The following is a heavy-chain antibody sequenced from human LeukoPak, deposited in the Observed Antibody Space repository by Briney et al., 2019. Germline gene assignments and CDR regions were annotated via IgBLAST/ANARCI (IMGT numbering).Heavy chain of an antibody. CDR2: INPNSGGT. CDR1: GYTFTGYY. D-gene: IGHD3-10*01. J-gene: IGHJ4*02. CDR3: ARGSIPKVRGVIIYY. V-gene: IGHV1-2*02. Sequence: ASVKVSCKASGYTFTGYYMHWVRQAPGQGFEWMGWINPNSGGTNYAQKFQGRVTMTRDTSISTAYMELSRLRSDDTAVYYCARGSIPKVRGVIIYYWGQGTLVTVSS.